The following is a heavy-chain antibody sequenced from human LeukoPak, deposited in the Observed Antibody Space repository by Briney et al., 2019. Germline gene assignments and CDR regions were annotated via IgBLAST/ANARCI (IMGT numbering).Heavy chain of an antibody. V-gene: IGHV3-21*01. CDR3: ARQLGGDGDYYFDY. J-gene: IGHJ4*02. CDR1: GFTFSSYS. CDR2: ISSSSSYI. D-gene: IGHD4-17*01. Sequence: GGSPRLSCAASGFTFSSYSMNWVRQAPGKGLEWVSSISSSSSYIYYADSVKGRFTISRDNAKNSLYLQMNSLRAEDTAVYYCARQLGGDGDYYFDYWGQGTLVTVSS.